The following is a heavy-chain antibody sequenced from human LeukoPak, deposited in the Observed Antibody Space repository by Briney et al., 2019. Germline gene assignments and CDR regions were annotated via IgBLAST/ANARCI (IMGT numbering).Heavy chain of an antibody. CDR2: IYYSGST. V-gene: IGHV4-59*01. CDR3: ARVLWVRGVIYYYYMDV. Sequence: PSETLSLTCTVSGGSISSYCWSWIRQPPGKGLEWIGYIYYSGSTNYNPSLKSRVTISVDTSKNRFSLKLSSVTAADTAVYYCARVLWVRGVIYYYYMDVWGKGTTVTVSS. D-gene: IGHD3-10*01. CDR1: GGSISSYC. J-gene: IGHJ6*03.